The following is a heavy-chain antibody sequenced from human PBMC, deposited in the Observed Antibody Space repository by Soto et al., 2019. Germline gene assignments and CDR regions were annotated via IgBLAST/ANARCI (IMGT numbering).Heavy chain of an antibody. J-gene: IGHJ6*02. D-gene: IGHD6-19*01. CDR3: ARDYGGWYNAAIWYYYGMDV. CDR2: IWYDGSNK. CDR1: GFTFSSYG. Sequence: HPGGSLRLSCAASGFTFSSYGTHWVRQAPGKGLEWVAVIWYDGSNKYYADSVKGRFTISRDNSKNTLYLQMSSLRAEDTAVYYCARDYGGWYNAAIWYYYGMDVWGQGTTVTVSS. V-gene: IGHV3-33*01.